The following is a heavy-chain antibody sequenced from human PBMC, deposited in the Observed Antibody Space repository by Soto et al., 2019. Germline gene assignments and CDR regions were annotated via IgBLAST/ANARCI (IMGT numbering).Heavy chain of an antibody. CDR2: IYYSGST. CDR1: GASISSYY. D-gene: IGHD1-1*01. V-gene: IGHV4-59*01. CDR3: EREVPFDY. J-gene: IGHJ4*02. Sequence: SETLSLTSTVSGASISSYYWSWIRQPPGKGLEWIGYIYYSGSTNYNPSLKSRVTISVDTSKNQFSLKLSSVTAADTAVYYCEREVPFDYWGQGTLVTVSS.